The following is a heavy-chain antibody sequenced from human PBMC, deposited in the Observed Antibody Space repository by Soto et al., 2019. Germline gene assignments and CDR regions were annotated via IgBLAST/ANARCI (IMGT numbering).Heavy chain of an antibody. Sequence: EVQLLESGGDLVQPGGSLSLSCTTSGFRCSDSAMDWVRQAPGKGLEWVSSIGFTTTYYADSVKGRFIITRDNSKNTVYLQMNNLRVEDTAVYYCAMIPTFMVRTPGDHWGPGTPVIVSS. CDR3: AMIPTFMVRTPGDH. CDR2: IGFTTT. CDR1: GFRCSDSA. J-gene: IGHJ1*01. V-gene: IGHV3-23*01. D-gene: IGHD3-10*01.